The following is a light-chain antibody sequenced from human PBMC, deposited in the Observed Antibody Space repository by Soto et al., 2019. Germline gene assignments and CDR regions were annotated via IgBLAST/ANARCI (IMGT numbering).Light chain of an antibody. V-gene: IGKV1-12*01. CDR3: QQGYSTPWT. CDR1: QGISSR. CDR2: AAS. Sequence: DIQITHSPSSVSASVVDRVTITCLASQGISSRLAWYQQKPGKAPKLLIYAASSLQSGVSSRFSGSGSGTDFSLTINTLQPEDFATYYCQQGYSTPWTFGQGTKVDIK. J-gene: IGKJ1*01.